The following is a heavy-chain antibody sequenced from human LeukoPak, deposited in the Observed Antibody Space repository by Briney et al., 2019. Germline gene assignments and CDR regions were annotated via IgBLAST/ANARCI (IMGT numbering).Heavy chain of an antibody. V-gene: IGHV3-30*02. CDR2: IRYDGSNK. CDR1: GFTFSIYA. CDR3: AQEPSYGSGRWLGDY. D-gene: IGHD3-10*01. Sequence: PGGSLRLSCAASGFTFSIYAMHWVRQAPGKGLEWVAFIRYDGSNKYYADSVKGRFTISRDNSKNTLYLQMNSLRAEDTAVYYCAQEPSYGSGRWLGDYWGQGTLVTVSS. J-gene: IGHJ4*02.